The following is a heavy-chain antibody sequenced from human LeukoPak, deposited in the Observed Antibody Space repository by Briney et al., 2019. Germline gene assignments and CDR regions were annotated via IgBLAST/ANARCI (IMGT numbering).Heavy chain of an antibody. CDR1: GFTFSSYA. D-gene: IGHD5-18*01. J-gene: IGHJ4*02. V-gene: IGHV3-23*01. CDR2: ISGSGGST. CDR3: VRHNYGYDY. Sequence: PGGSLRLSCAASGFTFSSYAMSWVRQAPGKGLEWVSAISGSGGSTYYADSVKGRFIISRDNAKNTLSLQMNSLRAEDTAVYYCVRHNYGYDYWGQGTPVTVSS.